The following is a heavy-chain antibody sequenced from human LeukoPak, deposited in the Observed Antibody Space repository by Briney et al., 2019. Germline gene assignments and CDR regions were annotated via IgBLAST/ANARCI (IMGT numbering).Heavy chain of an antibody. CDR1: GFTFSSYG. J-gene: IGHJ3*02. V-gene: IGHV3-30*18. CDR3: AKDPTVSTYDAFDI. D-gene: IGHD4-17*01. Sequence: QSGGSLRLSCAASGFTFSSYGMHWVRQAPPQGQEWVAVISYDGSNKYYADSVKGRFTISRDNSKNTLYLQMNSLRAEDTAVYYCAKDPTVSTYDAFDIWGQGTMVTVSS. CDR2: ISYDGSNK.